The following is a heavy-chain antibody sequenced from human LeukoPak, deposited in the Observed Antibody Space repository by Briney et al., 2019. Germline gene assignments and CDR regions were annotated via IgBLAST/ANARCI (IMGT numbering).Heavy chain of an antibody. J-gene: IGHJ4*02. CDR1: GFTFSSYS. V-gene: IGHV3-21*01. Sequence: PGRSLRLSRAASGFTFSSYSMNWVPQAPGKGLECVSSITSIGSYIYYADSVKGRFTISRDNAKNSLYLQMNSLRAEDTAVYYCARDSPGGLRFDYWGQGTLVTVSS. CDR2: ITSIGSYI. CDR3: ARDSPGGLRFDY. D-gene: IGHD3-10*01.